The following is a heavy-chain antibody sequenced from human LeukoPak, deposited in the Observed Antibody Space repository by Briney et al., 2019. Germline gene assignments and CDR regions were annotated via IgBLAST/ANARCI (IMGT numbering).Heavy chain of an antibody. J-gene: IGHJ3*02. CDR1: GFTFSSYW. V-gene: IGHV3-7*01. D-gene: IGHD3-22*01. CDR2: IKQDGSEK. Sequence: PGGSLRLSCAASGFTFSSYWMNWVRQAPGKGLEWVANIKQDGSEKYYVDSVKGRFTISRDNAKNSLYLQMNSLRAEDTAVHYCARRRSRGYKDDAFDIWGQGTIVTVSS. CDR3: ARRRSRGYKDDAFDI.